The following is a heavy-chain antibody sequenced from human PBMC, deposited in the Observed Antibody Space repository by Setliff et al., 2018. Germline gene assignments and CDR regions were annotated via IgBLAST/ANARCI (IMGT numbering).Heavy chain of an antibody. J-gene: IGHJ4*02. CDR1: GFTFSNSE. D-gene: IGHD3-22*01. CDR2: INRSGSTI. Sequence: PGGSLRLSCAASGFTFSNSEMNWVRQAPGKGLEWIAFINRSGSTIYYADSVKGRFTISRDNAKNSLYLQMNSLRAEETAVYYCARGYYDSSGYYHNGAGDYWGQGTLVTVSS. V-gene: IGHV3-48*03. CDR3: ARGYYDSSGYYHNGAGDY.